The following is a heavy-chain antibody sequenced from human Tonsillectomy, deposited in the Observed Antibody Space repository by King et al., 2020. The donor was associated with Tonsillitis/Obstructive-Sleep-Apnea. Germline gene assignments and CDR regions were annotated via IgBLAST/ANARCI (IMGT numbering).Heavy chain of an antibody. CDR2: IYYSGST. Sequence: HVQLQESGPGLVKPSETLSLTCTVSGGSISSYYWSWIRQPPGKGLEWIGYIYYSGSTNNNPSLKSRVTISVDTSKNQLSLKLSSVTAADTAVYYCARDMVLEAGGDAFDIWGQGTMVTVSS. CDR1: GGSISSYY. V-gene: IGHV4-59*01. CDR3: ARDMVLEAGGDAFDI. D-gene: IGHD2-8*01. J-gene: IGHJ3*02.